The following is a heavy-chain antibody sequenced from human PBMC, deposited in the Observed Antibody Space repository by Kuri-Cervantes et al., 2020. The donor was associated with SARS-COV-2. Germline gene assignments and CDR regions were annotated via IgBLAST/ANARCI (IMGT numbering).Heavy chain of an antibody. D-gene: IGHD1-26*01. Sequence: GGSLRLSCAASGFTFSSYSMNWVRQAPGKGLEWVSSISSSSSYIYYADSVKGRFTISRDNAKNSLYLKMNSLRAEDTAVYYCAREIVGEPAHPDYWGQGALVTVSS. V-gene: IGHV3-21*01. CDR3: AREIVGEPAHPDY. CDR2: ISSSSSYI. J-gene: IGHJ4*02. CDR1: GFTFSSYS.